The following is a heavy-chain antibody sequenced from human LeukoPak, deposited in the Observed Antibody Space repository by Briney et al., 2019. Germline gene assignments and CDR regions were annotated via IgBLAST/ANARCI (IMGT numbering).Heavy chain of an antibody. V-gene: IGHV3-23*01. Sequence: PGGSLRLSCAASGFTFSSYAMSWVRQAPGKGPEWGSAISGSGGTTYYTDSVKGRFTISRDNSKNTLYLQMNSLIAEDTAVYYCAKGNVRRIAVAGTPFDYWGQGTLVTVSS. D-gene: IGHD6-19*01. CDR1: GFTFSSYA. J-gene: IGHJ4*02. CDR3: AKGNVRRIAVAGTPFDY. CDR2: ISGSGGTT.